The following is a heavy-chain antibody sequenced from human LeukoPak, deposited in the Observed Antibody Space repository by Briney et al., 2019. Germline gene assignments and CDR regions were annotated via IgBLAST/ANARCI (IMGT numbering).Heavy chain of an antibody. CDR1: GVTFSSYA. D-gene: IGHD2-2*01. CDR3: AKDGAGGYCSSTSCYEFDY. Sequence: GGSLRLSCAVSGVTFSSYAMSWVRQAPGKGLEWVSDISGSGGSTYYADSVRGRFTISRDNTKNTLYMQMNRVRAEDTAVYFCAKDGAGGYCSSTSCYEFDYWGQGTLVTVSS. V-gene: IGHV3-23*01. CDR2: ISGSGGST. J-gene: IGHJ4*02.